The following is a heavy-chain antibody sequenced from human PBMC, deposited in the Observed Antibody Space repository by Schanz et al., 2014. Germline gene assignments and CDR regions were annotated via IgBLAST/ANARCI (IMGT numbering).Heavy chain of an antibody. Sequence: QVQLVQSGAEVKKAGASVKVSCKASGGIFSSYAISWVRQAPGQGLEWMGRIIPILAIANYAQKFQGRATITADKSTNTAYMELNSLRSDDTAVYYCVRDGDERLVVIFDQWGQGTLVTVSS. V-gene: IGHV1-69*04. CDR3: VRDGDERLVVIFDQ. CDR1: GGIFSSYA. CDR2: IIPILAIA. J-gene: IGHJ4*02. D-gene: IGHD3-22*01.